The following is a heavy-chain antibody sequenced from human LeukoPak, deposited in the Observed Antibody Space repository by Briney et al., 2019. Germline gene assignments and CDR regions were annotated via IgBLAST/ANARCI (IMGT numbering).Heavy chain of an antibody. D-gene: IGHD3-22*01. V-gene: IGHV3-23*01. CDR3: AKDLRYYDSSGSWLFDY. CDR1: GFTFSSYA. CDR2: ISGSGGST. Sequence: PGGSLRLSCAASGFTFSSYAMSWVRQAPGKGLEWVSAISGSGGSTYYADSVKGRFTVSRYNSKNTLYLQMNSLRAEDTAVYYCAKDLRYYDSSGSWLFDYWGQGTLVTASS. J-gene: IGHJ4*02.